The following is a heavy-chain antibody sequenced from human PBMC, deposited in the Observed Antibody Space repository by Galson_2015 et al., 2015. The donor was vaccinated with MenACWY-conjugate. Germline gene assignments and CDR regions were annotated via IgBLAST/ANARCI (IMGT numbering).Heavy chain of an antibody. J-gene: IGHJ6*02. D-gene: IGHD3-16*02. Sequence: SLRLSCAASGFTFSSYWMTWVRQGPGQGLEWLANIKQDGTERYYVDSVKGRFTISRDNAKNSLYLEMNSLRAEDTAVYYCATSERFRLYQFYGMDVWGQGTTVTVSS. CDR1: GFTFSSYW. CDR2: IKQDGTER. V-gene: IGHV3-7*03. CDR3: ATSERFRLYQFYGMDV.